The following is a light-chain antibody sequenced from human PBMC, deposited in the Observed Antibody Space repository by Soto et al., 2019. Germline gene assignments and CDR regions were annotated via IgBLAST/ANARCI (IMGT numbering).Light chain of an antibody. J-gene: IGKJ2*01. CDR2: KAS. V-gene: IGKV1-5*03. CDR3: QQYNSYPYT. Sequence: DIQMTQSPSTLSASVGDRVTITCRASQSISSWLAWYQQKPGKAPKLLIYKASSLESGVPSWFSGSGSGTEFTLTISSLQPDDFATYYCQQYNSYPYTFGQGTKLEIK. CDR1: QSISSW.